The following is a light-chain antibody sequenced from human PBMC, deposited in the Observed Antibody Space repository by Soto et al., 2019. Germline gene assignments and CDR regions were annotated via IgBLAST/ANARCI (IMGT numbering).Light chain of an antibody. Sequence: DFQMTQSPFTLSASVGAGVTITGRASQTIHSFLAWYQQKAGKAPKLLIYDASNLESGVPSRFSGSGSGTEFTLTVSSLQPDDFATFYCQQFHSFPWTFGQGTKVDI. CDR3: QQFHSFPWT. V-gene: IGKV1-5*01. CDR1: QTIHSF. CDR2: DAS. J-gene: IGKJ1*01.